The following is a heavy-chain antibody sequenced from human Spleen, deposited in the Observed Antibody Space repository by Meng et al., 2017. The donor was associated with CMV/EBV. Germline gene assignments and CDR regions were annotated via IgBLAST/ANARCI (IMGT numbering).Heavy chain of an antibody. D-gene: IGHD7-27*01. V-gene: IGHV1-2*02. CDR3: ARDDNWGPDY. CDR1: GYTFGGHF. Sequence: ASVKVSCKASGYTFGGHFMHWVRQAPGQGLEWMGWIHPNTGATNHAQSFQGRLTMTGDTSIRTGYMELSSLRSDDTAIYYCARDDNWGPDYWGQGTLVTVSS. J-gene: IGHJ4*02. CDR2: IHPNTGAT.